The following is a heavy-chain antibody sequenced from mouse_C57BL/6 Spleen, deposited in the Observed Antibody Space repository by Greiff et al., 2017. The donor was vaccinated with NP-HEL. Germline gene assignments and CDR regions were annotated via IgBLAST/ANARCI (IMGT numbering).Heavy chain of an antibody. CDR1: GFTFSDYG. V-gene: IGHV5-17*01. D-gene: IGHD2-3*01. CDR3: ARINYDGYYVPYWYFDV. Sequence: DVHLVESGGGLVKPGGSLKLSCAASGFTFSDYGMHWVRQAPEKGLEWVAYISSGSSTIYYADTVKGRFTLSRDNAKNTLFLQMTSLRSEDTAMYYCARINYDGYYVPYWYFDVWGTGTTVTVSS. CDR2: ISSGSSTI. J-gene: IGHJ1*03.